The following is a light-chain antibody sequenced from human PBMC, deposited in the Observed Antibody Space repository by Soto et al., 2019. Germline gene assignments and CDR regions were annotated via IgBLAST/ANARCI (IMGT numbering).Light chain of an antibody. CDR1: RSVGTF. CDR2: GAS. J-gene: IGKJ1*01. Sequence: EIVLTQSPGTLSLSPGERATLSCRASRSVGTFLAWYQQKPGQAPRLLIYGASSRATVIPDRFSGSGSGTDFTLTISRLEPEDFAVYYCQQYSNSRTFGQGTKVDIK. V-gene: IGKV3-20*01. CDR3: QQYSNSRT.